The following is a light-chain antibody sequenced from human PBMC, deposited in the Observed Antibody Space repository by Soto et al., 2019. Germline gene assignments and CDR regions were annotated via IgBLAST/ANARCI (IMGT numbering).Light chain of an antibody. CDR1: QGIRND. J-gene: IGKJ4*01. Sequence: DIKMTQSPSSLCASVGDRVTITCRASQGIRNDLGWYQQKPGKAPKRLIYAASSLQSGVPSRFSGSGYGKEFTRTISSLEPVDFATYYCQQHNSYPLTFGGGTKLEIK. V-gene: IGKV1-17*01. CDR2: AAS. CDR3: QQHNSYPLT.